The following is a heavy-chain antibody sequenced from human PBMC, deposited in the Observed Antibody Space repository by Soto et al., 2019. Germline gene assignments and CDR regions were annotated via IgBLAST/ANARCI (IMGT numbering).Heavy chain of an antibody. D-gene: IGHD5-18*01. Sequence: SETLSLTCAVSGGSISSSNWWNWVRQPPGKGLEWIGEIYHSGSTNYNPSLRGRVTISLDKSKNQFSLRVKSVTAADTAEYYCARAWPSVDSYGSGVMDVWGQGTTVTVSS. CDR3: ARAWPSVDSYGSGVMDV. CDR2: IYHSGST. V-gene: IGHV4-4*02. CDR1: GGSISSSNW. J-gene: IGHJ6*02.